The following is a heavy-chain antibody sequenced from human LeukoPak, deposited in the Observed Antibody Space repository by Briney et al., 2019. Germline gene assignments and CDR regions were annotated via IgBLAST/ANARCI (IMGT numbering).Heavy chain of an antibody. CDR1: GGSISSYY. V-gene: IGHV4-59*01. J-gene: IGHJ6*03. CDR2: IYYSGST. CDR3: ARTPHYYYYYMDV. Sequence: PSETLSLTCTVSGGSISSYYWSWIRQPPGKGLEWIGYIYYSGSTNYNPSLKSRVTISVDTSKNQFSLKLSSVTAADTAVYYCARTPHYYYYYMDVWGKGTTVTISS.